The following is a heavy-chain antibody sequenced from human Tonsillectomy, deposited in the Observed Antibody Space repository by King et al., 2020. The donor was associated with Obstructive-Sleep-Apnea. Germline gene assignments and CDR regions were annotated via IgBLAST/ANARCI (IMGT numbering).Heavy chain of an antibody. D-gene: IGHD6-19*01. CDR1: GYTFTSYY. CDR3: ARVQWLAYYFDY. J-gene: IGHJ4*02. V-gene: IGHV1-46*01. Sequence: VQLVQSGAEVKKPGASVKVSCKASGYTFTSYYMHWVRQAPGQGLEWMGIINPSGGSTSYAQKFQGRVTMTRDTSTSTVYMELSSLSSEDTAVYYCARVQWLAYYFDYWGQGTLVTVSS. CDR2: INPSGGST.